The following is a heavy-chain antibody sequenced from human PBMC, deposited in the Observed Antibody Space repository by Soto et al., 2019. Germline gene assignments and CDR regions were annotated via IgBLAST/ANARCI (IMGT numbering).Heavy chain of an antibody. J-gene: IGHJ4*02. CDR2: ISWNSGSI. Sequence: LRLSCAASGFTFDDYAMHWVRQAPGKGLEWVSGISWNSGSIGYADSVKGRFTISRDNAKNSLYLQMNSLRAEDTALYYCAKDWGSSGWYPDYWGQGTLVTVSS. CDR3: AKDWGSSGWYPDY. CDR1: GFTFDDYA. V-gene: IGHV3-9*01. D-gene: IGHD6-19*01.